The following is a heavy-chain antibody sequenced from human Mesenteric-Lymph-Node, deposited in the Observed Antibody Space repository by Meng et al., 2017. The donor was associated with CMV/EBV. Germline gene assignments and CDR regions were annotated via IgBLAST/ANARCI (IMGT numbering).Heavy chain of an antibody. D-gene: IGHD3-10*01. CDR3: TTGRRLLWFGELLTD. V-gene: IGHV3-15*01. Sequence: FTCSSARMRWVRQGAGKGLEWVGSIKSKTDDGTTDCAGTVKGRYSISRDDSKNTLYLQMNSLKTEDTAVYYCTTGRRLLWFGELLTDWGQGTLVTVSS. CDR2: IKSKTDDGTT. J-gene: IGHJ4*02. CDR1: FTCSSAR.